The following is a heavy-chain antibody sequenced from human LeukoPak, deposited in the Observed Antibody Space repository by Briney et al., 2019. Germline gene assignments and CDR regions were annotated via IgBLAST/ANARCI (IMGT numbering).Heavy chain of an antibody. CDR3: ARDPYGSGSYYNNWFDP. CDR1: GYTFTGNY. Sequence: ASVKVSCKASGYTFTGNYLHWVRQAPGQGLEWMGIINPSGGSTSYAQKFQGRVTMTRDTSTSTVYMELSSLRSEDTAVYYCARDPYGSGSYYNNWFDPWGREPWSPSPQ. D-gene: IGHD3-10*01. V-gene: IGHV1-46*01. J-gene: IGHJ5*02. CDR2: INPSGGST.